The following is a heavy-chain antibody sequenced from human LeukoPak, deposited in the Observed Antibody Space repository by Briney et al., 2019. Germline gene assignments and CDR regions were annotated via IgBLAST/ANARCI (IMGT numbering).Heavy chain of an antibody. CDR1: GGSISSSSYY. CDR2: IYYSGST. Sequence: SETLSLTCTVSGGSISSSSYYWGWIRQPPGKGLEWIGSIYYSGSTYYNPSLKSRVTISADTSKNQFSLKLSSVTAADTAVYYCASQTADYYDSSGYYLYWGQGTLVTVSS. J-gene: IGHJ4*02. CDR3: ASQTADYYDSSGYYLY. V-gene: IGHV4-39*01. D-gene: IGHD3-22*01.